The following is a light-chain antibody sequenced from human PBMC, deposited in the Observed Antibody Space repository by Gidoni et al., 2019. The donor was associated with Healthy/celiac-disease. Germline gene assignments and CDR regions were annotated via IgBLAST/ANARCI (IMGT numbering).Light chain of an antibody. CDR3: QQSYSTPYT. CDR1: QSISSY. J-gene: IGKJ2*01. CDR2: AAS. V-gene: IGKV1-39*01. Sequence: DIQMTQSPSSLSASVGDRVTITCRASQSISSYLNWYQQKPGKAPQLLIYAASSLQSGLPSRFSGSGSGTDFSLTISSLQPEDFATYYCQQSYSTPYTFGQGTKLEIK.